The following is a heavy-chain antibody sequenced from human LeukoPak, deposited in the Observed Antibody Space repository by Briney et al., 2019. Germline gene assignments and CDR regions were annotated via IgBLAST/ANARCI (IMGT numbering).Heavy chain of an antibody. V-gene: IGHV3-33*01. CDR2: IWYDGSKQ. J-gene: IGHJ5*02. CDR1: GFTFGSYG. Sequence: GRSLRLSCAASGFTFGSYGMHWVRQAPGKGLEWVAVIWYDGSKQDYADSVKGRLTISRDNSKNTLFLQMNSLRVEDTAVYYCVREIWYSSAKTFDPWGQGTLVTVSS. D-gene: IGHD1-26*01. CDR3: VREIWYSSAKTFDP.